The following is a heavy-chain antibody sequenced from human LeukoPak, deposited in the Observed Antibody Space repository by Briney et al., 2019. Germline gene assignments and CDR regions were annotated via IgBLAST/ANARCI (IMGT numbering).Heavy chain of an antibody. CDR3: ASQDIGGYYYYYMDV. D-gene: IGHD5-12*01. J-gene: IGHJ6*03. Sequence: GRSLRLSCAVSGFTFSDYYMSWIRQAPGMGLEWVSYISSSGTTKYYADSVKDRFTIFRDNAKNSLYLQMNSLRAEDTAVYYCASQDIGGYYYYYMDVWGKGTTVTVSS. CDR2: ISSSGTTK. CDR1: GFTFSDYY. V-gene: IGHV3-11*04.